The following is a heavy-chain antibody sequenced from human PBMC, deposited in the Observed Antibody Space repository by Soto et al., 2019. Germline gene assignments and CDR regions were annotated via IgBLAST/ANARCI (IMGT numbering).Heavy chain of an antibody. V-gene: IGHV3-21*01. D-gene: IGHD6-13*01. CDR1: GFTFRRFN. J-gene: IGHJ5*02. CDR2: ISSNSAYI. Sequence: GGSLRLFFAGSGFTFRRFNMKWVRQAPGKGLEWVSTISSNSAYIYYTDALRGRFTISRDNAKNSLHLQMNSLRAEDTAVYYCTRDASRDSSARGWFDPWGPGTQVTVSS. CDR3: TRDASRDSSARGWFDP.